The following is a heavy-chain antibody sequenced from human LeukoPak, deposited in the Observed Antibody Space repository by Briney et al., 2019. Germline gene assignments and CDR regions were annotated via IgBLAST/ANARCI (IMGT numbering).Heavy chain of an antibody. CDR3: ARNPVAGFDF. CDR1: GGSISSSSYY. Sequence: PSETLSLTCTVSGGSISSSSYYWRWIRQPPGKGLEWIASIDYGGNTYYNLSLKSRVTMFVDTSKNQFSLRLRSVTAADTAVYYCARNPVAGFDFWGQGALVTVSS. V-gene: IGHV4-39*01. J-gene: IGHJ4*02. D-gene: IGHD6-19*01. CDR2: IDYGGNT.